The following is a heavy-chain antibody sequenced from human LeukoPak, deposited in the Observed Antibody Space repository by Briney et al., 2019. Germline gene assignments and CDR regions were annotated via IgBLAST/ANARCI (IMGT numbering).Heavy chain of an antibody. D-gene: IGHD3-9*01. CDR3: ARLGWYYDILTGYRYYYYYMDV. V-gene: IGHV3-11*01. CDR2: ISSSGSTI. Sequence: GGSLRLSCAASGFTFSDYYMSWIRQAPGKGLEWVSYISSSGSTIYYADSVKGRFTIPRDNAKNSLYLQMNSLRAEDTAVYYCARLGWYYDILTGYRYYYYYMDVWGKGTTVTVSS. CDR1: GFTFSDYY. J-gene: IGHJ6*03.